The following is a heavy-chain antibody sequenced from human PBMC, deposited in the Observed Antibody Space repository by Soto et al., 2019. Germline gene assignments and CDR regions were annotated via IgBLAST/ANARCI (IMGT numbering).Heavy chain of an antibody. CDR1: GGSIRNYY. D-gene: IGHD6-19*01. V-gene: IGHV4-59*13. CDR3: ARDGGYRGGWSEAFDA. CDR2: IFSSGST. Sequence: QVQLQESGPGLVKPSETLSLTCTVSGGSIRNYYWSWIRQPPRKGLEWIGYIFSSGSTRYIPSLNIRVTISMDTGRNQISLKVNSVTTADTAAYSCARDGGYRGGWSEAFDAWGHGTMVTVS. J-gene: IGHJ3*01.